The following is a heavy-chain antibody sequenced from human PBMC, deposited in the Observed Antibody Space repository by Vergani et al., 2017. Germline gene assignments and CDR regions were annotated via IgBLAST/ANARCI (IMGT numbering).Heavy chain of an antibody. J-gene: IGHJ5*02. D-gene: IGHD3-22*01. CDR2: IYYSGST. CDR1: GGSISSYY. V-gene: IGHV4-59*01. CDR3: AREHYYDSSGYYSRNNWFDP. Sequence: QVQLQESGPGLVKPSETLSLTCTVSGGSISSYYWSWIRQPPGKGLEWIGYIYYSGSTNSNPSLKSRVTISVDTSKNQFSLKLSSVTAADTAVYYCAREHYYDSSGYYSRNNWFDPWGQGTLVTVSS.